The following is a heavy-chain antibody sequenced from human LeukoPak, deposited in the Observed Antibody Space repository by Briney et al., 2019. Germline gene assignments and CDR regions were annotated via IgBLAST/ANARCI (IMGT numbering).Heavy chain of an antibody. V-gene: IGHV4-34*01. CDR2: INHSGST. J-gene: IGHJ4*02. D-gene: IGHD3/OR15-3a*01. CDR1: GGSFSGYY. CDR3: ARDLAFFALSP. Sequence: SETLSLTCAVYGGSFSGYYWSWIRQPPGKGLEWIGEINHSGSTNYNPSLKSRVTISVDTSKNQFSLKLSSVTAEDTAVYYCARDLAFFALSPGGQGTLVTVSS.